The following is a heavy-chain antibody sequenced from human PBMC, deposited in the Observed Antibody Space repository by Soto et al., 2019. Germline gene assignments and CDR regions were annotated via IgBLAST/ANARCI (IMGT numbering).Heavy chain of an antibody. D-gene: IGHD2-15*01. Sequence: PSQTLCLTCTVAGGFISNYDWSWIRQPPGKGLEWIGYIYYSGSTNYNPSLKSRVTISVDTSKNQFSLKLSSVTAADTAVYYCARGQVVAAQHWGQGTLVTVSS. CDR1: GGFISNYD. CDR3: ARGQVVAAQH. V-gene: IGHV4-59*12. CDR2: IYYSGST. J-gene: IGHJ4*02.